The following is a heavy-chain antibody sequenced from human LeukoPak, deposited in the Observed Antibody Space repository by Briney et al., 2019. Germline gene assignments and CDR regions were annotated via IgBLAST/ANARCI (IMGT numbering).Heavy chain of an antibody. CDR1: GGTFSSYA. Sequence: GSSVKVSCKASGGTFSSYAISWVRQAPGQGLEWMGGIIPIFGTANYAQKFQGRVTMTRDTSSSTVYMELRSLRSDDTAVYYCARIPEIDYYYYMDVWGKGTTVTISS. CDR2: IIPIFGTA. J-gene: IGHJ6*03. CDR3: ARIPEIDYYYYMDV. D-gene: IGHD1-14*01. V-gene: IGHV1-69*05.